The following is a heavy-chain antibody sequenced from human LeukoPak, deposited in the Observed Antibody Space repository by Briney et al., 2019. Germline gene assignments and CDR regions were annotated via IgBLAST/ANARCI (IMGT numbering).Heavy chain of an antibody. CDR1: GFTFSNYW. CDR2: IDSDGSGT. CDR3: ARGPVGLSALDS. Sequence: GGSLRLSCAASGFTFSNYWMHWVRQVPGKGLVWVSRIDSDGSGTVYAASVKGRFTISRDTAKNMLYLQMNSLRAEDTAVYYCARGPVGLSALDSWGQGTLVTVSS. D-gene: IGHD2-15*01. J-gene: IGHJ4*02. V-gene: IGHV3-74*01.